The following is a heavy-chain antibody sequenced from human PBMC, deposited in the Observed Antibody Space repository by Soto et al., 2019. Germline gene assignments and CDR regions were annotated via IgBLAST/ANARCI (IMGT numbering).Heavy chain of an antibody. CDR1: VGSISTSDYS. D-gene: IGHD3-3*01. Sequence: SETLSLACAVSVGSISTSDYSLSWIRQPPGRGLEWLGSIYHTWTNHYIPSLKNRLTMSLDKSKNQFSLEITSVTAADTALYYCVRERTIFGVAPGGGVEVWGQGTTVTVSS. J-gene: IGHJ6*02. V-gene: IGHV4-30-2*01. CDR3: VRERTIFGVAPGGGVEV. CDR2: IYHTWTN.